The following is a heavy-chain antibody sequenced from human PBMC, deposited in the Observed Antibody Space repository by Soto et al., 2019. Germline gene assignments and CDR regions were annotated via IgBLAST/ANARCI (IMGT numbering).Heavy chain of an antibody. V-gene: IGHV4-61*01. J-gene: IGHJ4*02. CDR3: ARERIVGATFTDY. D-gene: IGHD1-26*01. CDR2: IYYSGST. Sequence: XGTLSLTCTVSGGSVSSGSYYWSWIRQPPGKGLEWIGYIYYSGSTNYNPSLKSRVTISVDTSKNQFSLKLSSVTAADTAVYYCARERIVGATFTDYWGQGTLVTVSS. CDR1: GGSVSSGSYY.